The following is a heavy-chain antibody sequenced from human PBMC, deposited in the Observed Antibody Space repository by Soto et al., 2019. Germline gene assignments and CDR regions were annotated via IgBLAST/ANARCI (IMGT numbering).Heavy chain of an antibody. Sequence: GGSLRLSCAASGFTFSSYAMSWVRQAPGKGLEWVSAISGSVGSTYYADSVKGRFTISRDNSKNTLYLQMNSLRAEDTAVYYCAKLRADSGYDRTIDYWRQVPRVVVS. CDR2: ISGSVGST. J-gene: IGHJ4*02. CDR1: GFTFSSYA. CDR3: AKLRADSGYDRTIDY. V-gene: IGHV3-23*01. D-gene: IGHD5-12*01.